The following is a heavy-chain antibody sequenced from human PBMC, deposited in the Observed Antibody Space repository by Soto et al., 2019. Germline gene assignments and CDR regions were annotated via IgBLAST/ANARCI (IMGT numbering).Heavy chain of an antibody. CDR3: ATGDGGYYFPYYYYYYMDV. CDR1: GYTFTSYY. D-gene: IGHD5-12*01. J-gene: IGHJ6*03. V-gene: IGHV1-46*03. CDR2: INPSGGST. Sequence: ASVKVSCKASGYTFTSYYMHWVRQAPGQGLEWMGIINPSGGSTSYAQKFQGRVTMTRDTSTSTVYMELSSLRSEDTAVYYCATGDGGYYFPYYYYYYMDVWGKGTTVTVSS.